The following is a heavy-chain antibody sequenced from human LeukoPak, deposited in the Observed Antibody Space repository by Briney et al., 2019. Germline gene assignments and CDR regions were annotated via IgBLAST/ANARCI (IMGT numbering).Heavy chain of an antibody. J-gene: IGHJ6*03. D-gene: IGHD1-26*01. CDR3: ARTPRTHRWDLRLYYYYMDV. V-gene: IGHV4-59*01. CDR1: DDSITMYY. Sequence: SETLSLTCSVSDDSITMYYWTWIRQPPGKGLEWIGYVDHTGSTNFNPSLNGRVSISRDTTKNLFSLRLRSVTAADTAVYYCARTPRTHRWDLRLYYYYMDVWGKGTTVTVSS. CDR2: VDHTGST.